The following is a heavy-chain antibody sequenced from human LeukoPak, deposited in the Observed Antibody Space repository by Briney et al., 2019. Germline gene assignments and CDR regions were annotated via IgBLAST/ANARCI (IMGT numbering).Heavy chain of an antibody. CDR1: GGSVTTSSYY. CDR3: ARMPSSSWYAYDS. J-gene: IGHJ4*02. D-gene: IGHD6-13*01. CDR2: IYYSGST. V-gene: IGHV4-39*01. Sequence: PSETPSLTCTVSGGSVTTSSYYWGWIRQPPGKGLEWIGSIYYSGSTYYNPSLKSRVTISGDTSKNQFSLNLSSVTAADTAVYYCARMPSSSWYAYDSWGQGTLVTVSS.